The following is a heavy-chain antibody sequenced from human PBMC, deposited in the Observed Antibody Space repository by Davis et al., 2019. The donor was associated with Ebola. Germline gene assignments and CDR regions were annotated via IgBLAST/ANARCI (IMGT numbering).Heavy chain of an antibody. D-gene: IGHD6-19*01. Sequence: GESLKISCAASGFTVSSNYMSWVRQAPGKGLEWVSVIYSGGSTYYADSVKGRFTISRDNAKNSLFLQMFSLRADDTAVYYCARDDPSGGMDSWGQGTLVTVSS. CDR3: ARDDPSGGMDS. J-gene: IGHJ4*02. CDR1: GFTVSSNY. V-gene: IGHV3-66*01. CDR2: IYSGGST.